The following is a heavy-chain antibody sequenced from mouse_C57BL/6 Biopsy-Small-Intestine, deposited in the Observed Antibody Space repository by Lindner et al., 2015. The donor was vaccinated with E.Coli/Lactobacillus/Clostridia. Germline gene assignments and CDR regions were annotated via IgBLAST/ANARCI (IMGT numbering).Heavy chain of an antibody. V-gene: IGHV3-5*01. J-gene: IGHJ1*03. D-gene: IGHD2-5*01. CDR2: IYYSGTI. CDR1: GISITTGNYR. Sequence: VQLQESRPGLVKPSQTVFLTCTVTGISITTGNYRWSWIRQFPGNKLEWIGYIYYSGTITYNPSLTSRTTITRDTPKNQFFLEMNSLTAEDTATYYCARKAIYSNYWYFDVWGTGTTVTVSS. CDR3: ARKAIYSNYWYFDV.